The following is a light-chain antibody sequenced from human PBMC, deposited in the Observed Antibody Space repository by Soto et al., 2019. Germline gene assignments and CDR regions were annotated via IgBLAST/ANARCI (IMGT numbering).Light chain of an antibody. CDR3: QVWESPSDHPV. CDR1: NIGRKS. J-gene: IGLJ2*01. V-gene: IGLV3-21*01. Sequence: SYELTQPPSVSVAPGKTARITCGGNNIGRKSVHWYQKKPGQAPVLVIYYDSDRPSGIPERFSGSNSGNTATLTISRVEAGDEDDYYCQVWESPSDHPVFGGGTKLTVL. CDR2: YDS.